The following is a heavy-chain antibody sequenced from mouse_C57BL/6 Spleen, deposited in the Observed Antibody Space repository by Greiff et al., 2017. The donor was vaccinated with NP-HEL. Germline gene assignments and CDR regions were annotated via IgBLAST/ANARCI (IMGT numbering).Heavy chain of an antibody. CDR3: AREVGTTVVYFDY. D-gene: IGHD1-1*01. CDR2: INPSSGYT. Sequence: VKLMESGAELARPGASVKMSCKASGYTFTSYTMHWVKQRPGQGLEWIGYINPSSGYTKYNQKFKDKATLTADKSSSTAYMQLSSLTSEDSAVYYCAREVGTTVVYFDYWGQGTTLTVSS. V-gene: IGHV1-4*01. J-gene: IGHJ2*01. CDR1: GYTFTSYT.